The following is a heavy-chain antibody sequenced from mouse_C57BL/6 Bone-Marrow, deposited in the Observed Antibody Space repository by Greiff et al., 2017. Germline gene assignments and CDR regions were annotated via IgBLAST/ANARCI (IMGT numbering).Heavy chain of an antibody. CDR3: ARGYLDY. CDR1: GFTFSDYG. CDR2: ISSGSSTI. V-gene: IGHV5-17*01. J-gene: IGHJ2*01. Sequence: EVQLVESGGGLVKPGGSLKLSCAASGFTFSDYGMTWVRQAPEKGLEWVAYISSGSSTIYYADTVKGRFTISRDNAKNTLFLQMTSLRAEDTAMYYCARGYLDYWGQGTTLTVSS.